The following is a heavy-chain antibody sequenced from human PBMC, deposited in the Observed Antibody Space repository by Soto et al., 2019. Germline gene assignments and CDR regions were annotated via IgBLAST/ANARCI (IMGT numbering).Heavy chain of an antibody. V-gene: IGHV4-39*01. CDR1: GGSISSSSYY. Sequence: QLQLQESGPGLVKPSETLSLTCTVSGGSISSSSYYWGWIRQPPGKELEWIGSISYSGSTSYNPSLKSRVTISVDTSKNQFSLKLNSVTAADTAVYYCAKHVPLYGSENYLRPGWFDPWGQGTLVTVSS. CDR3: AKHVPLYGSENYLRPGWFDP. CDR2: ISYSGST. D-gene: IGHD3-10*01. J-gene: IGHJ5*02.